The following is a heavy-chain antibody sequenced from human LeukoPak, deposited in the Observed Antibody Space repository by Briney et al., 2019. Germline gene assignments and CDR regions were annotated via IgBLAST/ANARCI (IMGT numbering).Heavy chain of an antibody. Sequence: SETLSLTCTVSGGSISSYYWSWIRQPPGKGLEWIGYIYYSGSTNYNPSLKSRVTISVDTSKNQFSLKLSYVTAADTAVYYCATLVVVAATFDYWGQGTLVTVSS. CDR2: IYYSGST. D-gene: IGHD2-15*01. CDR3: ATLVVVAATFDY. V-gene: IGHV4-59*08. J-gene: IGHJ4*02. CDR1: GGSISSYY.